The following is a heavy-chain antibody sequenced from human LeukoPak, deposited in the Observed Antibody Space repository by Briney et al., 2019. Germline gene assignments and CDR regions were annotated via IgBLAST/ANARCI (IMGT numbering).Heavy chain of an antibody. J-gene: IGHJ4*02. V-gene: IGHV3-74*01. CDR3: VREQKTGDSRFFDY. Sequence: GGSLRLSCSASGLNFSSYWMHWVRQVPGKGLVWISRISTDENTTTYADSVKGRLTISRDNAKNTLYLQMNSLRADDTALYYCVREQKTGDSRFFDYWGQGTLVTVSS. D-gene: IGHD1-1*01. CDR2: ISTDENTT. CDR1: GLNFSSYW.